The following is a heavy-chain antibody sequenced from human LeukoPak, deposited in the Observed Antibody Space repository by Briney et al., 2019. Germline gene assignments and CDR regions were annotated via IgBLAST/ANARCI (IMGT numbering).Heavy chain of an antibody. CDR2: MNPNSGNT. CDR3: ARGLNRRSYYDSSGYYVGVDY. J-gene: IGHJ4*02. V-gene: IGHV1-8*01. CDR1: GYTFTSYD. Sequence: GASVKVSCKASGYTFTSYDINWVRQATGQGLEWMGWMNPNSGNTGYAQKFQGRVTMTRNTSTSTAYMELSSLRSEDTAVYYCARGLNRRSYYDSSGYYVGVDYWGQGTLVTVSS. D-gene: IGHD3-22*01.